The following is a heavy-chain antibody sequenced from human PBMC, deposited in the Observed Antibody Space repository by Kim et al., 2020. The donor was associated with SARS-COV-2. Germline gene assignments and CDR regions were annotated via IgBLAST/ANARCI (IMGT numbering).Heavy chain of an antibody. D-gene: IGHD3-22*01. CDR3: ARAVLQSLYYYDSSGPFDY. Sequence: SETLSLTCTVSGGSISSGSYYWSWIRQPAGKGLEWIGRIYTSGSTNYNPSLKSRVTISVDTSKNQFSLKLSSVTAADTAVYYCARAVLQSLYYYDSSGPFDYWGQGTLVTVSS. V-gene: IGHV4-61*02. J-gene: IGHJ4*02. CDR1: GGSISSGSYY. CDR2: IYTSGST.